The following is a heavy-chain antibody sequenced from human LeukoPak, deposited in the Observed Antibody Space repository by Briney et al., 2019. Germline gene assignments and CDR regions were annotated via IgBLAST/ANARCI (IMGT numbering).Heavy chain of an antibody. Sequence: PSETLSLTCAVYGGSFSGYYWSWIRQPPGKGLEWIGEINHSGSTNYNPSLKSRVTISVDTSKNQFSLKLSSVTAADTAVYYCARGLSQNSNSPHFDYWGQGTLVTVSS. CDR1: GGSFSGYY. V-gene: IGHV4-34*01. CDR2: INHSGST. D-gene: IGHD6-13*01. CDR3: ARGLSQNSNSPHFDY. J-gene: IGHJ4*02.